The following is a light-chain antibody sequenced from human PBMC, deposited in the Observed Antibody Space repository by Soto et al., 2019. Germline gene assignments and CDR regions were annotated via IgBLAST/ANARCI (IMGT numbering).Light chain of an antibody. V-gene: IGKV3-20*01. Sequence: EIVLTQSPGTLSLSPGERATLSCRASQSVSSSHLAWYQQKPGQAPRLLIYGASSRATGIPDRFSGSGSGTDFTLTISRLEPDDFAVYYCQQYGNSPQTFGQGTKVDIK. CDR3: QQYGNSPQT. CDR1: QSVSSSH. J-gene: IGKJ1*01. CDR2: GAS.